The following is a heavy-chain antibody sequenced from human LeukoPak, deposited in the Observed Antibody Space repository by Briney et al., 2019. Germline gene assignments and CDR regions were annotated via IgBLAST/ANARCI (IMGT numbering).Heavy chain of an antibody. V-gene: IGHV4-4*02. CDR2: IYHSGST. CDR3: ARAHGSGWYSGLSWFDP. Sequence: SETLSLTCAVSGGSISSSNGWSWVRQPPGKGLEWIGEIYHSGSTNYNPSLKSRVTISVDKSKNQFSLKLSSVTAADTAVYYCARAHGSGWYSGLSWFDPWGQGTLVTVSS. D-gene: IGHD6-19*01. J-gene: IGHJ5*02. CDR1: GGSISSSNG.